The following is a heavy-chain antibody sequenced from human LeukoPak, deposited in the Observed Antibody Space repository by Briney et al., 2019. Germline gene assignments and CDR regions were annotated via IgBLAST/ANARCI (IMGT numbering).Heavy chain of an antibody. CDR3: AKNFPSFYDSSGYFPINWFDP. CDR1: GFTFSSYA. D-gene: IGHD3-22*01. Sequence: QPGGSLRLSCAASGFTFSSYAMTWVRQAPGKGLEWVSSIIGSGGSTYYADSVKGRFTISRDNSKNTLYLQMNSLRAEDTAIYYCAKNFPSFYDSSGYFPINWFDPWGQGTLVTVSS. V-gene: IGHV3-23*01. CDR2: IIGSGGST. J-gene: IGHJ5*02.